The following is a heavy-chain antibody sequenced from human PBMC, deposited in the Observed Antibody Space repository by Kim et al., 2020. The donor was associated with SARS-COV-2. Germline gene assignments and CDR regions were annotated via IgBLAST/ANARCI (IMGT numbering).Heavy chain of an antibody. V-gene: IGHV3-23*01. J-gene: IGHJ4*02. Sequence: GGSLRLSCTASEYTFNHAMNWVRQAPGKGLEWVSTIFSHDGGTSYTDSVKGRFTISRDSPKNTLYLQMNSLIVEDTAVYYCSNDVGGVAYSWGKGTLVTVSS. D-gene: IGHD3-16*01. CDR1: EYTFNHA. CDR3: SNDVGGVAYS. CDR2: IFSHDGGT.